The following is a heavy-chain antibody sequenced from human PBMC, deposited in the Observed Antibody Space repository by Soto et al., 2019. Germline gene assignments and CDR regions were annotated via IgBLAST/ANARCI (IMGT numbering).Heavy chain of an antibody. CDR1: GGTFSSYA. D-gene: IGHD6-19*01. V-gene: IGHV1-69*13. J-gene: IGHJ4*02. CDR3: ARGKRHIAVAGTEGDYFDY. Sequence: SVKVSCKASGGTFSSYAISWVRQAPGQGLEWMGGIIPIFGTANYAQKFQGRVTITADESTSTAYMELSSLRSEDTAVYYCARGKRHIAVAGTEGDYFDYWGQGTLVTVSS. CDR2: IIPIFGTA.